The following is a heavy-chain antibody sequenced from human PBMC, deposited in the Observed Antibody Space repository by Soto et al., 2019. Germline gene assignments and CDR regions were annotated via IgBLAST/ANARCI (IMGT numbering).Heavy chain of an antibody. Sequence: PGESLKISCKGSGYSFTSYWIGWVRQMPGKGLEWMGIIYPGDSDTRYSPSFQGQVTISADKSISTAYLQWSSLKASDTAMYYCARQGEYSSSPYYYGMDVWGQGTTVTVS. CDR2: IYPGDSDT. CDR1: GYSFTSYW. CDR3: ARQGEYSSSPYYYGMDV. V-gene: IGHV5-51*01. J-gene: IGHJ6*02. D-gene: IGHD6-6*01.